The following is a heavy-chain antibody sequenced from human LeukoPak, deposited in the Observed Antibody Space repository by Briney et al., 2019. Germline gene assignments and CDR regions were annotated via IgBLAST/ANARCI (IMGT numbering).Heavy chain of an antibody. J-gene: IGHJ3*02. D-gene: IGHD3-10*01. CDR1: GFTFSTYA. CDR2: IKQDGSEK. Sequence: GGSLRLSCAASGFTFSTYAMSWVRQAPGKGLEWVANIKQDGSEKYYVDSVKGRFTISRDNAKNSLFLQMNSLRAEDTAVYYCARDRYSYGSGSFYAFDIWGQGTMVTVSS. CDR3: ARDRYSYGSGSFYAFDI. V-gene: IGHV3-7*01.